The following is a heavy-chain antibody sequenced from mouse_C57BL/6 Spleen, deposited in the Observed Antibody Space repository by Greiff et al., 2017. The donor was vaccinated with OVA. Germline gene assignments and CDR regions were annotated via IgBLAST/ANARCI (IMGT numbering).Heavy chain of an antibody. CDR1: GYTFTDYE. CDR2: IDPETGGT. J-gene: IGHJ2*01. CDR3: TRGGVMYYFDY. V-gene: IGHV1-15*01. Sequence: QVQLQPSGAELVRPGASVTLSCKASGYTFTDYEMHWVKQTPVHGLEWIGAIDPETGGTAYNQKFKGKAILTADKSSSTAYMELRSLTSEDSAVYYCTRGGVMYYFDYWGQGTTLTVSS. D-gene: IGHD2-2*01.